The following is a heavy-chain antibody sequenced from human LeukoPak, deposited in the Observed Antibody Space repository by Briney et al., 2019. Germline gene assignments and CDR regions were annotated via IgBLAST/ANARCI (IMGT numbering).Heavy chain of an antibody. J-gene: IGHJ3*02. CDR2: ISSSSSYI. D-gene: IGHD5-12*01. Sequence: VQPGGSLRLSCAASGFTFSSYSMNWVRQAPGEELEWVSSISSSSSYIYYADSVKGRFTISRDNSKNTLYLQMNSLRAEDTAVYYCAMTHSYYGGYGGFDIWGQGTMVTVSS. CDR1: GFTFSSYS. V-gene: IGHV3-21*01. CDR3: AMTHSYYGGYGGFDI.